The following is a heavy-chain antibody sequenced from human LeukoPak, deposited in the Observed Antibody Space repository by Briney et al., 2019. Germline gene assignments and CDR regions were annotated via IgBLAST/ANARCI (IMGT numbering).Heavy chain of an antibody. CDR2: MDNSGST. J-gene: IGHJ3*02. CDR1: GVSSSSSY. D-gene: IGHD4-17*01. CDR3: ATWVTVIYAFDI. Sequence: SETLSLTCTVSGVSSSSSYWNWLRQPPGKGLEWIGYMDNSGSTNYNPSLKSRVTLSADTSKNQFSLRLSSVTAADTAVYYCATWVTVIYAFDIWGQGTMVTVSS. V-gene: IGHV4-59*01.